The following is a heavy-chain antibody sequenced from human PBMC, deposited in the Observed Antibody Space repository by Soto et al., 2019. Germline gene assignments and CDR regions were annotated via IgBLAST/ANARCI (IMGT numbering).Heavy chain of an antibody. CDR3: AKHSTMVRGVILDYFDY. J-gene: IGHJ4*02. CDR1: GFTFSSYA. V-gene: IGHV3-23*01. D-gene: IGHD3-10*01. CDR2: LSDNGGST. Sequence: EVPLLESGGGLVQPGGSLRLSCAASGFTFSSYAMSWVRQAPGKGLEWVSTLSDNGGSTYYADSVKGRFTISRDNSKNTLYLQMNSLRAEDTAVYYCAKHSTMVRGVILDYFDYWGQGTLVTVSS.